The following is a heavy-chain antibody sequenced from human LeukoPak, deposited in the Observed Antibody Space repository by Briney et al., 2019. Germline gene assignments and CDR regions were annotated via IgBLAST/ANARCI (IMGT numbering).Heavy chain of an antibody. Sequence: KASETLSLTCTVSGGSISSYYWSWIRQPPGKGLEWIGYIYDSGSTNYNPSLKSRVTISVDTSKNQFSLKLSSVTAADTAVYYCARMVAVMWYYMGVWGKGTTVTVSS. J-gene: IGHJ6*03. CDR3: ARMVAVMWYYMGV. CDR1: GGSISSYY. V-gene: IGHV4-59*01. D-gene: IGHD6-19*01. CDR2: IYDSGST.